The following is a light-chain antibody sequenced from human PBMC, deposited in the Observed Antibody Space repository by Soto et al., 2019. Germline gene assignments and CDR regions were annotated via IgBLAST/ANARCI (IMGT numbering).Light chain of an antibody. CDR2: EVT. J-gene: IGLJ1*01. CDR3: CSYAGTNNPFV. CDR1: SSDVGNYKY. V-gene: IGLV2-8*01. Sequence: QSELTQPPSASGSPGQSVTISCTGTSSDVGNYKYVSWYQQHPGKAPKLILYEVTERPSGVPDRFSGSKSGNTASLTVSGLQSEDEADYFCCSYAGTNNPFVFGTGTKLTVL.